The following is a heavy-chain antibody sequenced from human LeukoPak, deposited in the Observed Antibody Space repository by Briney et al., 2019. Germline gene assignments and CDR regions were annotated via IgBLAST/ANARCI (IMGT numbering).Heavy chain of an antibody. V-gene: IGHV1-18*01. CDR3: ARDGEGVIGG. CDR2: ISAYNGNT. D-gene: IGHD2-21*01. J-gene: IGHJ4*02. CDR1: GYTFTSYG. Sequence: ASVTVSCKASGYTFTSYGISWVRQAPGQGLEWMGSISAYNGNTNYAHTLQGRVTMTRNTSTSKASMGLGSLRSDDTVLYCWARDGEGVIGGWGEGDLVTVSS.